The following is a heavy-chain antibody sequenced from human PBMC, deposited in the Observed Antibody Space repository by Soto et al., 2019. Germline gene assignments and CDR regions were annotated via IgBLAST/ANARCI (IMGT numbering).Heavy chain of an antibody. CDR1: GGTFSSYA. D-gene: IGHD2-21*02. V-gene: IGHV1-69*13. Sequence: SVKVSCKASGGTFSSYAISWVRQAPGQGLEWMGGIIPIFGTANYAQKFQGRVTITADESTSTAYMELSSLRSEDTAVYYCAGDVSSRCDRCHFDYWGQGTLVTVSS. J-gene: IGHJ4*02. CDR2: IIPIFGTA. CDR3: AGDVSSRCDRCHFDY.